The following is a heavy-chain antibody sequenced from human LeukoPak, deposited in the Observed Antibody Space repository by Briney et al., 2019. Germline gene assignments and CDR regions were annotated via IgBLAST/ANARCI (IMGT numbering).Heavy chain of an antibody. Sequence: PGGSLRLSCAASGFTFSSYWMHWVRQAPGKGLVWVSRINSDGSSTSYADSVKGRFTISRDNAKNTLYLQMNSLRAEDTAVYYCARAPREGYNWFDPWGQGTLVTVSS. CDR2: INSDGSST. CDR1: GFTFSSYW. CDR3: ARAPREGYNWFDP. V-gene: IGHV3-74*01. D-gene: IGHD1-26*01. J-gene: IGHJ5*02.